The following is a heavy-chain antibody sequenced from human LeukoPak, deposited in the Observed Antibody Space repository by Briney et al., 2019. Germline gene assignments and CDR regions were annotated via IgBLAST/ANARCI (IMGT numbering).Heavy chain of an antibody. J-gene: IGHJ4*02. Sequence: PSETLSLTCAVYGGSFSGYYWSWIRQPPGKGLEWIGEINHSGSTNYNPSLKSRVTISVDTSKNQFSLKLSSVTAADTAVYYCARGSPRYYCYSSGYYDYWGQGTLVTVSS. CDR3: ARGSPRYYCYSSGYYDY. CDR2: INHSGST. D-gene: IGHD3-22*01. V-gene: IGHV4-34*01. CDR1: GGSFSGYY.